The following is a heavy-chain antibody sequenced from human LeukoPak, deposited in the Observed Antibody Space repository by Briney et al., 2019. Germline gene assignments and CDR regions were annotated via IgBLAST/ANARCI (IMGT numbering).Heavy chain of an antibody. V-gene: IGHV1-8*01. Sequence: GASVKVSCKASGYTFTSYDINWVRQATGQGLEWMGWMNPNSGNTGYAQKFQGRVTMTRNTSISTAYMELSSLRSEDTAVYYCARARWFRELFRDPNWFDLWGQGTLVTVSS. J-gene: IGHJ5*02. CDR3: ARARWFRELFRDPNWFDL. CDR2: MNPNSGNT. D-gene: IGHD3-10*01. CDR1: GYTFTSYD.